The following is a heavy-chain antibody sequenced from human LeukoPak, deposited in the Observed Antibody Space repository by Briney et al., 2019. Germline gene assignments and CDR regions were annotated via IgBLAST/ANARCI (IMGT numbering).Heavy chain of an antibody. CDR3: ASSPTYYCSSTSCYQNAFDI. Sequence: SETLSLTCTVSGGSISSSSYYWGWIRQPPGKGLEWIGSIYHSGSTYYNPSLKSRVTISVDTSKNQFSLKLSSVTAADTAVYYCASSPTYYCSSTSCYQNAFDIWGQGTMVTVSS. J-gene: IGHJ3*02. V-gene: IGHV4-39*07. CDR2: IYHSGST. D-gene: IGHD2-2*01. CDR1: GGSISSSSYY.